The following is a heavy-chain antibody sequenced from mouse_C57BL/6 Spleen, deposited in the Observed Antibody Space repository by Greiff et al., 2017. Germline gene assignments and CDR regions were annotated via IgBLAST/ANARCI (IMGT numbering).Heavy chain of an antibody. V-gene: IGHV1-53*01. CDR2: INPSNGGT. CDR3: ARSSGQATPDY. CDR1: GYTFTSYW. D-gene: IGHD3-2*02. Sequence: VQRVESGTELVKPGASVKLSCKASGYTFTSYWMHWVKQRPGQGLEWIGNINPSNGGTNYNEKFKSKATLTVDKSSSTAYMQLSSLTSEDSAVYYCARSSGQATPDYWGQGTTLTVSS. J-gene: IGHJ2*01.